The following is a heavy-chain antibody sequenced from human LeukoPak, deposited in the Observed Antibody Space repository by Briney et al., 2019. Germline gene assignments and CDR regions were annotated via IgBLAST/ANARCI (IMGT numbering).Heavy chain of an antibody. D-gene: IGHD1-14*01. Sequence: ASVKVSCKASGYTFTGYYMHWVRQAPGQGLEWMGWINPNSGGTNYAQKFQGWVTMTRDTSISTAYMELSRLRSDDTAVYYCARAGLTGSPLVDYWGQGTLVTVSS. J-gene: IGHJ4*02. CDR3: ARAGLTGSPLVDY. CDR1: GYTFTGYY. V-gene: IGHV1-2*04. CDR2: INPNSGGT.